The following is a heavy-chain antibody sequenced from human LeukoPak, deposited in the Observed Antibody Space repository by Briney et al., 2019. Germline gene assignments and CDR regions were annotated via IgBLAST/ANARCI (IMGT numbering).Heavy chain of an antibody. V-gene: IGHV1-18*01. Sequence: ASVKVSCKASGYTFTSYGISWVRQAPGQGLEWMGWISAYNGNTNYAQKLQGRVTMTTDTSTSTAYMELSSLRSEDTAVYYCARIVITFGGVIVLFDYWGQGTLVTVSS. CDR2: ISAYNGNT. CDR1: GYTFTSYG. D-gene: IGHD3-16*02. CDR3: ARIVITFGGVIVLFDY. J-gene: IGHJ4*02.